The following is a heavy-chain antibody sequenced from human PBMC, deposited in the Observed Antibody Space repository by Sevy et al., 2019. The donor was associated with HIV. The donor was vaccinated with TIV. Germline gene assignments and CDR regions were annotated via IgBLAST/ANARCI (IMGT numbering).Heavy chain of an antibody. D-gene: IGHD5-18*01. CDR2: ISWNGGSI. CDR1: GFTFDDYA. V-gene: IGHV3-9*01. J-gene: IGHJ6*02. CDR3: AKDIGDTAMPGGDWYYGMDV. Sequence: GGSLRLSCAASGFTFDDYAMHWVRQAPGKGLEWVSGISWNGGSIGYADSVKGRFTISRDNAKNSLYLQMNSLRAEDTALYYCAKDIGDTAMPGGDWYYGMDVWGQGTTVTVSS.